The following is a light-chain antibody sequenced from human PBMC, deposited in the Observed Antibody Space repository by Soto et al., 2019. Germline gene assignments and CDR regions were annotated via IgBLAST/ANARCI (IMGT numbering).Light chain of an antibody. CDR2: KAS. V-gene: IGKV1-5*03. CDR3: QQYNDNWT. J-gene: IGKJ1*01. Sequence: DIQITQSPSTLSASVGDGVTITCRASQSISSWLAWYQQKPGQAPKLLIYKASTLQSGVPSRFSGSGSGTEFTLAISSLQPDDSATYYCQQYNDNWTFGQGTKVDIK. CDR1: QSISSW.